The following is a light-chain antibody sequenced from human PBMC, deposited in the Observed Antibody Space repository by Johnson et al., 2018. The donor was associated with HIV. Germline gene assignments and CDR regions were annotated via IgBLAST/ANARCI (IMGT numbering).Light chain of an antibody. CDR3: GTWDSSLSDHV. CDR1: SSNIGNNY. CDR2: DNN. V-gene: IGLV1-51*01. J-gene: IGLJ1*01. Sequence: QSVLTQPPSVSAAPGQTVTISCSGSSSNIGNNYVSWYQQLPGTVPKLLIYDNNKRPSGIPDRFSGSKSGTSATLGITGLQTGDEADYYCGTWDSSLSDHVFGTGTKVTVL.